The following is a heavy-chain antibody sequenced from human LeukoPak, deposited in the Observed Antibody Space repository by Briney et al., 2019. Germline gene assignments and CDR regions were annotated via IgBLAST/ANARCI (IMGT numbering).Heavy chain of an antibody. D-gene: IGHD6-19*01. Sequence: GGSLRLSCAASGFTFSSYWMTWVRQAPGEGREWVANIKQDGSERNYVDSVKGRFPISRDNAKYSLYLQMNTLRDEDTAVYYCATGAGCGYWGQGTLVTVSS. J-gene: IGHJ4*02. CDR2: IKQDGSER. CDR3: ATGAGCGY. V-gene: IGHV3-7*03. CDR1: GFTFSSYW.